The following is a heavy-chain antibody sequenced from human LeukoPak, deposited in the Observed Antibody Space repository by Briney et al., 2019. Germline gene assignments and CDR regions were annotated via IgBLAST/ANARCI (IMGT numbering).Heavy chain of an antibody. D-gene: IGHD2-2*02. CDR1: GGTFSTYA. V-gene: IGHV1-69*01. CDR2: IIPIFGTA. J-gene: IGHJ3*02. Sequence: SVKVSCKASGGTFSTYAISWVRQAPGQGLEWMGGIIPIFGTANYAQKFQGRVTITADESTSTAYMELSSLRSENTAVYYGASGDGVVVPAAIWDAFDIWGQGTMVTVSS. CDR3: ASGDGVVVPAAIWDAFDI.